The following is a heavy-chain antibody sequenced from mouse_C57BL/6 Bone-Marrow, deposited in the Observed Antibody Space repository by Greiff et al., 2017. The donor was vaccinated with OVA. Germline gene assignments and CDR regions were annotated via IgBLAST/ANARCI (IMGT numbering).Heavy chain of an antibody. D-gene: IGHD2-3*01. CDR2: IDPETGGT. Sequence: VQLQQSGAELVRPGASVTLSCKASGYTFTDYEMHWVKQTPVHGLEWIGAIDPETGGTAYNQKFKGKAILTADKSSSTASMELRSLTSEDSAVYYCTRSDGYDYWGQGTTLTVSS. CDR3: TRSDGYDY. J-gene: IGHJ2*01. V-gene: IGHV1-15*01. CDR1: GYTFTDYE.